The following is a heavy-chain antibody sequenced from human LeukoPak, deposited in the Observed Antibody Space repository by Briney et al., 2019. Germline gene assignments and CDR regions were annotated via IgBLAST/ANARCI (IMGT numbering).Heavy chain of an antibody. D-gene: IGHD2-21*02. CDR1: GFTFSSYA. CDR2: ISGSGGST. V-gene: IGHV3-23*01. J-gene: IGHJ6*02. CDR3: AFAYCGGDCYSVPYYYYGMDV. Sequence: GGSLRLSCAASGFTFSSYAMSWVRQAPGKGLEWVSAISGSGGSTYYADSVKGRFTISRDNSKNTLYLQMSSLRAEDTAVYYCAFAYCGGDCYSVPYYYYGMDVWGQGTTVTVSS.